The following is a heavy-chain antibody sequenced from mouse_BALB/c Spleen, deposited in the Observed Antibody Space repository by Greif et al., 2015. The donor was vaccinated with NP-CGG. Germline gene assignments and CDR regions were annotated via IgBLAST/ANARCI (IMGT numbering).Heavy chain of an antibody. D-gene: IGHD2-10*02. CDR1: GYTFTSYW. CDR2: INPSTGYT. J-gene: IGHJ1*01. Sequence: VKLVESGAELAKPGASVKMSCKASGYTFTSYWMHWVKQRPGQGLEWIGYINPSTGYTEYNQKFKDKATLTADKSSSTAYMQLSSLTSEDSAVYYCASLYGNFDFDVWGAGTTVTVSS. CDR3: ASLYGNFDFDV. V-gene: IGHV1-7*01.